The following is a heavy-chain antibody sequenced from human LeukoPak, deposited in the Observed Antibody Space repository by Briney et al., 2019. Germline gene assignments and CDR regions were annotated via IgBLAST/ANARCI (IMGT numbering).Heavy chain of an antibody. V-gene: IGHV4-59*08. CDR2: VYSTGST. Sequence: SETLSLTCTVSGGSISDYYWSWIRRPPGKGLEWIGYVYSTGSTNYNPSLKSRVTLSVDTPKNQFSLRLRFVTAADTAVYYCERHPYSSNAFDSWGQGTLVTVSS. CDR1: GGSISDYY. J-gene: IGHJ4*02. D-gene: IGHD6-13*01. CDR3: ERHPYSSNAFDS.